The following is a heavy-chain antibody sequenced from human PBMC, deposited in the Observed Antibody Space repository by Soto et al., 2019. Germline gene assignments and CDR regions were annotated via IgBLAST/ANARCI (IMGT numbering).Heavy chain of an antibody. J-gene: IGHJ4*02. CDR2: IYHNGRA. CDR1: SGSIGSGLW. Sequence: QLQESGPGLVKPSGTLSLTCTVSSGSIGSGLWWNWVRQPPGKGLEWIGEIYHNGRANYNPSLKSRVSMSIDESKNQFSLQLTSVAAAATAVYFCARAARLSPFDCWGQGILVAVSS. V-gene: IGHV4-4*02. D-gene: IGHD6-6*01. CDR3: ARAARLSPFDC.